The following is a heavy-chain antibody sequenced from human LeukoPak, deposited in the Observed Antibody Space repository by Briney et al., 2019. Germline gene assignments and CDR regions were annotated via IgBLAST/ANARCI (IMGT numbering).Heavy chain of an antibody. D-gene: IGHD3-3*01. CDR3: ARDPEGVGSWFDP. CDR2: IIPILGIA. Sequence: GASVKVSCKASGGTFSSYAISWVRQAPGQGLEWMGRIIPILGIANYAQKFQGRVTITADKSTSTAYMELSSLRSEDTAVYYCARDPEGVGSWFDPWGQGTLVTVSS. V-gene: IGHV1-69*04. J-gene: IGHJ5*02. CDR1: GGTFSSYA.